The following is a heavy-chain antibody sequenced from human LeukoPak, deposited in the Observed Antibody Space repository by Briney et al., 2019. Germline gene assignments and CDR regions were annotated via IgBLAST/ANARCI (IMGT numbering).Heavy chain of an antibody. CDR3: ARDGDVVVPAATATYYGMDV. CDR1: GYTFTSYY. CDR2: INPSGGST. J-gene: IGHJ6*02. D-gene: IGHD2-2*01. V-gene: IGHV1-46*01. Sequence: ASVKVSCKASGYTFTSYYMHWVRQAPGQGLEWMGIINPSGGSTSYAQKFQGRVTMTRDTSTSTVYMELSSLRSEDTAVYYCARDGDVVVPAATATYYGMDVWGQGTTVTVSS.